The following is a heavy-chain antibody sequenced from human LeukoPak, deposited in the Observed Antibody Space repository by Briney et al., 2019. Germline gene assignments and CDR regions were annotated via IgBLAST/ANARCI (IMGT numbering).Heavy chain of an antibody. D-gene: IGHD5-18*01. CDR3: ARGQKYRNGYTVTELGSGYFDY. CDR2: IYISGST. CDR1: GGSFSSGLYY. Sequence: SETLSLTCTVSGGSFSSGLYYWTWIRQPAGKGLEWIGRIYISGSTNYNPSLKSRVTISRDTSKNEFSLKLSSVTAADTAVYYCARGQKYRNGYTVTELGSGYFDYWGQGTLVTVSS. V-gene: IGHV4-61*02. J-gene: IGHJ4*02.